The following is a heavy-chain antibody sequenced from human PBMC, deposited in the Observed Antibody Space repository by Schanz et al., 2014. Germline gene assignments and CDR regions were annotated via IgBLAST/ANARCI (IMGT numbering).Heavy chain of an antibody. Sequence: EVHLLDSGGGLVQPGGSLRLSCAASGFSFSSYAMSWVRQAPGKGLEWVSAISGSGGSTNYADSVKGRFTISRDNSKNTLYLQMNSLRAEDTAVYYCAKGRFGELSAFDIWGQGTMVTVSS. V-gene: IGHV3-23*01. J-gene: IGHJ3*02. CDR1: GFSFSSYA. CDR2: ISGSGGST. D-gene: IGHD3-10*01. CDR3: AKGRFGELSAFDI.